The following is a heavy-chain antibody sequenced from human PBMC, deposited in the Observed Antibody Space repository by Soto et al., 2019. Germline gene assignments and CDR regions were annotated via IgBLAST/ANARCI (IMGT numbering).Heavy chain of an antibody. D-gene: IGHD3-10*01. V-gene: IGHV1-69*01. J-gene: IGHJ5*02. CDR1: GGTFSSYA. CDR3: ASRGKDPQFPWFDP. CDR2: IIPIFGTA. Sequence: QVQLVQSGAEVKKPGSSVKVSCKASGGTFSSYAISWVRQAPGQGLEWMGGIIPIFGTANYAQKFQGRVKITEEESTSTAYMELSSLGSEETAVYYCASRGKDPQFPWFDPWGQGTLVTVSS.